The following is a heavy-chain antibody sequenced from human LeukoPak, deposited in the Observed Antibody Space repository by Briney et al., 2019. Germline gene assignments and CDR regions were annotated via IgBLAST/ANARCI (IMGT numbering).Heavy chain of an antibody. V-gene: IGHV4-34*01. CDR3: ARAFAGLGAFDI. D-gene: IGHD6-13*01. Sequence: SETLSLTCAVYGGSFSGYYWSWIRQPPGKGLEWIGEINHSGGTNYNPSLKSRVTISVDTSKNQFSLKLSSVTAADTAVYYCARAFAGLGAFDIWGQGTMVTVSS. J-gene: IGHJ3*02. CDR2: INHSGGT. CDR1: GGSFSGYY.